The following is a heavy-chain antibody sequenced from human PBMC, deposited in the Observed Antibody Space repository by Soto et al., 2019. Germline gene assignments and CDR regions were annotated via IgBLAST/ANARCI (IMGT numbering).Heavy chain of an antibody. CDR3: ARLRYYGSGSYYLFDP. CDR1: GYSFTSYW. CDR2: IYPGDSDT. Sequence: PGESLKISCKGSGYSFTSYWIGWVRQMPGKGLEWMGIIYPGDSDTRYSPSFQGQVTISADKSICTAYLQWSSLKASDTAMYYCARLRYYGSGSYYLFDPWGQGTLVTVSS. J-gene: IGHJ5*02. V-gene: IGHV5-51*01. D-gene: IGHD3-10*01.